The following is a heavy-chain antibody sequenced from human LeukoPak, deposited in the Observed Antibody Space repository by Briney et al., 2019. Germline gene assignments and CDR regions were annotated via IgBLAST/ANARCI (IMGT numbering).Heavy chain of an antibody. J-gene: IGHJ4*02. Sequence: GGSLRLSCAASGFTFSSYWMHWVRQAPGKGLVWVSRISTDGSSTSYADSVKGRFTISRDNAKNTLYLQMNSLTAEDTAVYYCARDPKQLIVGAATGGDWGQGTLVTVSS. CDR2: ISTDGSST. V-gene: IGHV3-74*01. CDR3: ARDPKQLIVGAATGGD. CDR1: GFTFSSYW. D-gene: IGHD1-26*01.